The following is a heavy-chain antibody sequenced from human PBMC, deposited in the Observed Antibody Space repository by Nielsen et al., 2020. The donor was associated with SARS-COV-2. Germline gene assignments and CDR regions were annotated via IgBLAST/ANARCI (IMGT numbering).Heavy chain of an antibody. CDR1: GYTFTGYY. CDR2: INPNSGGT. Sequence: ASVKVSCKASGYTFTGYYMHWLRQAPAQGLEWMGRINPNSGGTNYAQKFQGMVTMTRDTSISTAYMELSRLRSHETAVYYCALDVRTAMATNFDYWDQGTLVTVSS. CDR3: ALDVRTAMATNFDY. D-gene: IGHD5-18*01. V-gene: IGHV1-2*06. J-gene: IGHJ4*02.